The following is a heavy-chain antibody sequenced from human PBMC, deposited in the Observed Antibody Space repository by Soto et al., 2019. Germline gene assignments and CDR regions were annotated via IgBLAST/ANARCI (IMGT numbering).Heavy chain of an antibody. Sequence: EVHLVESGGGLVQPGGSLRLSCAASGFTFSTYYMSWVRQAPGKGLEWVANIKPDASEKYYVDSLKGRCTISRDNAKSSLYLQMNSLRVEDTAVYYCARFGTPYAFDIWGQGTMVTVSS. D-gene: IGHD3-16*01. V-gene: IGHV3-7*04. J-gene: IGHJ3*02. CDR3: ARFGTPYAFDI. CDR1: GFTFSTYY. CDR2: IKPDASEK.